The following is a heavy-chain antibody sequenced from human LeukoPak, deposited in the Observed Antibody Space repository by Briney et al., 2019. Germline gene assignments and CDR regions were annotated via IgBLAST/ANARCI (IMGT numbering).Heavy chain of an antibody. D-gene: IGHD6-13*01. Sequence: ASETLSLTCAVYGGSFSGYYWSWIRQPPGKGLEWIGEINHRGCTNYNPSLKRRVTMSVDTSKNQFSLRLSSVNAADTAVYYCARDILATSIAAPYYWGQGTLVTVSS. V-gene: IGHV4-34*01. CDR3: ARDILATSIAAPYY. CDR1: GGSFSGYY. CDR2: INHRGCT. J-gene: IGHJ4*02.